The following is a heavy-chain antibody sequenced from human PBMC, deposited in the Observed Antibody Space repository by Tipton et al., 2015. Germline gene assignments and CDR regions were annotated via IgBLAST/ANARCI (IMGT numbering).Heavy chain of an antibody. CDR2: IDSGGST. CDR3: ARGDSSGYWIDY. D-gene: IGHD3-22*01. V-gene: IGHV3-66*02. J-gene: IGHJ4*02. Sequence: SLRLSCAADGFTLSTYSMSWVRQAPGEGLEWVSSIDSGGSTFYADSVKGRFTISRDNSRNRLYLQLNSLRAEDTAVYYCARGDSSGYWIDYWGQGPLVTVSS. CDR1: GFTLSTYS.